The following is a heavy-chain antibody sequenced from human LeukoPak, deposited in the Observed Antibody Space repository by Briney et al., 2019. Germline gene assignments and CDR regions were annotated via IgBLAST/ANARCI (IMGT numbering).Heavy chain of an antibody. CDR3: AKASSGYYEDY. CDR2: ISWNSGSI. Sequence: AGGSLRLSCAASGFTFDDYAMHWVRQAPGKGLEWVSGISWNSGSIGYADSVKGRFTISRDNAKNSLYLQMNSLRAEDTAVYYCAKASSGYYEDYWGQGTLVTVSS. CDR1: GFTFDDYA. D-gene: IGHD3-22*01. V-gene: IGHV3-9*01. J-gene: IGHJ4*02.